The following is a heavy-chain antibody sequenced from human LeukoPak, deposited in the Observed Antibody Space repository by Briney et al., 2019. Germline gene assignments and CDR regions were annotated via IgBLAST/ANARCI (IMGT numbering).Heavy chain of an antibody. J-gene: IGHJ2*01. V-gene: IGHV1-58*02. CDR3: AAPSSGWYFDL. CDR2: IFVGSGNT. Sequence: VASVTVSCTASGFTFTSSAMQWVRQARGQRLEWIGWIFVGSGNTNYAQKFQERVTITRDMSTSTAYMELSSLRSEDTAVYYCAAPSSGWYFDLWGRGTLVTVSS. CDR1: GFTFTSSA. D-gene: IGHD6-19*01.